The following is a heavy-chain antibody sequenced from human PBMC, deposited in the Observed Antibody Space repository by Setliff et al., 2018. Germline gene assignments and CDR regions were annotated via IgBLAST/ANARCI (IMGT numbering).Heavy chain of an antibody. Sequence: ASVKVSCKASGYTFTGYYLHWVRQAPGQGLEWMGRIIPKNGVTNYAKNFQGRVTVTSDTSITTAYMELSSLKSDDTAVYYCARAGPGNREDGTVWPPDYWYFDVWGRGTLVTVSS. CDR3: ARAGPGNREDGTVWPPDYWYFDV. J-gene: IGHJ2*01. D-gene: IGHD1-26*01. V-gene: IGHV1-2*06. CDR1: GYTFTGYY. CDR2: IIPKNGVT.